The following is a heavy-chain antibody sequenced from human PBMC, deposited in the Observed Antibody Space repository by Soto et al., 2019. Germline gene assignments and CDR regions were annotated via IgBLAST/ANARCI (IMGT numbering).Heavy chain of an antibody. CDR1: GASITGSFF. Sequence: SETLSLTCTVSGASITGSFFWSWIRQPAGKGLEWIGRFSLSGTTNYNPSLRSRVTMSTDVSKNQFSLRLTSVTAADTALYYCARGMTPPGAPAWYYFDSWGQGTLVTVSS. CDR3: ARGMTPPGAPAWYYFDS. J-gene: IGHJ4*02. CDR2: FSLSGTT. D-gene: IGHD2-8*02. V-gene: IGHV4-4*07.